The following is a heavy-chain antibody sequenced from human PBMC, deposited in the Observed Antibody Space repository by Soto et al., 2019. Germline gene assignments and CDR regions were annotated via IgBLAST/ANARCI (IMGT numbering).Heavy chain of an antibody. V-gene: IGHV4-30-2*01. CDR2: SYHSGST. CDR3: AAGGGLPRYY. Sequence: QLQLQESGSGLVKPSQTLSLTCAVSGGSISSGGYSWSLIRQPPGKGLEWIGYSYHSGSTYYNPSLKSRVTISVDRSKDQFSLKLSSVTAADTAVYYCAAGGGLPRYYWGQGTLVTVSS. CDR1: GGSISSGGYS. D-gene: IGHD5-12*01. J-gene: IGHJ4*02.